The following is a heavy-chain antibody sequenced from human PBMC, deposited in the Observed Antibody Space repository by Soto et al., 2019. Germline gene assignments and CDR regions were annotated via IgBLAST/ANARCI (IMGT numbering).Heavy chain of an antibody. V-gene: IGHV4-31*03. CDR1: GDSMTTIGSY. D-gene: IGHD3-10*01. CDR3: SRLRDTYFFDS. CDR2: IYHTGST. Sequence: PSETLSLTCSVSGDSMTTIGSYWSWVRQHPGKGLEWIGYIYHTGSTYYNPSLKSRVTIALDTSKQQFSLNLTSVTAADTAVYYCSRLRDTYFFDSWGQGXLVTVYS. J-gene: IGHJ4*02.